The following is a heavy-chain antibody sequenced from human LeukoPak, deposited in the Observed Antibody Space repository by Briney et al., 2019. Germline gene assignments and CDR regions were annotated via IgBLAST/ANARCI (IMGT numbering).Heavy chain of an antibody. J-gene: IGHJ4*02. Sequence: ASVKVSCKASGYTFTSYYMHWVRQAPGQGLEWMGIINPNSGGTNYAQKFQGRVTMTRDTSISTAYMELSRLRSDDTAVYYCARESCSGGSCYFGYWGQGTLVTVSS. V-gene: IGHV1-2*02. CDR2: INPNSGGT. D-gene: IGHD2-15*01. CDR1: GYTFTSYY. CDR3: ARESCSGGSCYFGY.